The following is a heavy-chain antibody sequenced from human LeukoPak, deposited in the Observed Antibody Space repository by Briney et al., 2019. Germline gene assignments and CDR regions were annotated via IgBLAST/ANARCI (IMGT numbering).Heavy chain of an antibody. J-gene: IGHJ4*02. V-gene: IGHV3-53*01. D-gene: IGHD3-10*01. CDR3: ARASNMVRGVMVDY. Sequence: GRSLRLSCAASGFTVSSNYMSWVRQAPGKGLEWVSVIYSGGSTYYADSVKGRFTISRDNSKDTLYLQMNSLRAEDTAVYYCARASNMVRGVMVDYWGQGTLVTVSS. CDR2: IYSGGST. CDR1: GFTVSSNY.